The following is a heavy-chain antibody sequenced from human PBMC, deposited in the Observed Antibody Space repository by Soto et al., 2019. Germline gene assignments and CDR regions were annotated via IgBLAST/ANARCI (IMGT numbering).Heavy chain of an antibody. CDR3: AKDRAGLTGYQYYPYYYMDF. D-gene: IGHD3-9*01. Sequence: GGSLRLSCAASGLTFDDYAMHWVRQAPGKGLEWVSGISWNSGSIGYADSVKGRFTISRDNAKNSLYLQMNSLRAEDTALYYCAKDRAGLTGYQYYPYYYMDFWGKGPSGT. CDR2: ISWNSGSI. CDR1: GLTFDDYA. V-gene: IGHV3-9*01. J-gene: IGHJ6*03.